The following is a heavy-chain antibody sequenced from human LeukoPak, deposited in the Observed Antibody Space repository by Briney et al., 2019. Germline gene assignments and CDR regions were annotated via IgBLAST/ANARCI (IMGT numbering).Heavy chain of an antibody. CDR1: GFTVSSNY. D-gene: IGHD3-16*02. CDR2: IYSGGST. V-gene: IGHV3-53*01. CDR3: ARTHRYRSDP. J-gene: IGHJ5*02. Sequence: PGGSLRLSCAASGFTVSSNYMSWVRQAPGKGLEWVSVIYSGGSTYYADSVKGRFTISRDNSKNTLYLHMNSLRAEDTAVYYCARTHRYRSDPWGQGTLVTVSS.